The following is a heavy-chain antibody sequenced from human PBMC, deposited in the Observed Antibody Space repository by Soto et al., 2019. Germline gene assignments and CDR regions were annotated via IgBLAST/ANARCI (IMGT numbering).Heavy chain of an antibody. CDR1: GYSISSSNW. CDR2: IYYSGST. CDR3: AKEDVWFAKDY. D-gene: IGHD3-10*01. Sequence: LSLTCAVSGYSISSSNWWGWIRQPPGKGLEWIGYIYYSGSTYYNPSLKSRVTMSVDTSKNQFSLKLSSVTAVDTAVYYCAKEDVWFAKDYWGQGTLVTVSS. J-gene: IGHJ4*02. V-gene: IGHV4-28*03.